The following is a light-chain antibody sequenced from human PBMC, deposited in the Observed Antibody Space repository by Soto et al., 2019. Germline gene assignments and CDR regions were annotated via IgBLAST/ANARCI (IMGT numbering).Light chain of an antibody. V-gene: IGKV1-39*01. CDR3: QQSFSTPYT. Sequence: DIQMTQSPSSLSASVGDRVTITCRASQSIRSYLNWYQQKPGKAPQVMIYGTSSLQSGVPSRFSGSGSGAAFTLTISSLHPEDLATYYCQQSFSTPYTFGQGTKLEIK. CDR1: QSIRSY. CDR2: GTS. J-gene: IGKJ2*01.